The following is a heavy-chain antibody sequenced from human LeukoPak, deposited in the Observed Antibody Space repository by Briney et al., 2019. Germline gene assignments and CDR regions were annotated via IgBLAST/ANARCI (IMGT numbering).Heavy chain of an antibody. Sequence: ASETLSLTCTVSGGSISSYYWSWIRQPPGKGLEWIGYIYYSGSTNYNPSLKSRVTISVDTSKNQFSLKLSSVTAADTAVYYCARDRGGYYDSSGYYSHEHYFDYWGQGTLVTVSS. D-gene: IGHD3-22*01. V-gene: IGHV4-59*01. J-gene: IGHJ4*02. CDR3: ARDRGGYYDSSGYYSHEHYFDY. CDR1: GGSISSYY. CDR2: IYYSGST.